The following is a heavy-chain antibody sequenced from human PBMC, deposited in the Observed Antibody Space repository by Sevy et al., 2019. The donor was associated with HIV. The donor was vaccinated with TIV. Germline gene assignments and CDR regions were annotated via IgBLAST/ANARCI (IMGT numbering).Heavy chain of an antibody. CDR3: TTAPRDYSSWFDP. D-gene: IGHD4-17*01. CDR2: IKTKTDYGTP. J-gene: IGHJ5*02. CDR1: GFTISNAW. V-gene: IGHV3-15*07. Sequence: GGSLRLSCAASGFTISNAWMNWVRQAPGKGLEWVGRIKTKTDYGTPDDAAPVKGRFPISRYDSKNTLYLQMNSLQTEDTAMYYCTTAPRDYSSWFDPWGQGTLVTVSS.